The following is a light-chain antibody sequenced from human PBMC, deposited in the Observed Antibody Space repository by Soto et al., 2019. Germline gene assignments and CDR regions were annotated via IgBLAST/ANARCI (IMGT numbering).Light chain of an antibody. Sequence: QSALTQPASVSGSPGQSITISCTGTSSDVGGYNYVSWYQQYPGKAPKLMIYDVSNRPSGVSNRFSGSKSGNTASLTISGLQAEDEADYYFTSYTTSSTLVFGTGTQLTVL. CDR2: DVS. CDR1: SSDVGGYNY. V-gene: IGLV2-14*01. CDR3: TSYTTSSTLV. J-gene: IGLJ1*01.